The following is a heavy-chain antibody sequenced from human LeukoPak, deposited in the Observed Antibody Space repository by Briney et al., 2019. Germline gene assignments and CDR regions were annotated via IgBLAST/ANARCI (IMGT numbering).Heavy chain of an antibody. D-gene: IGHD3-10*02. CDR3: AELGITMIGGV. J-gene: IGHJ6*04. CDR2: IDIAGDT. V-gene: IGHV3-13*01. CDR1: GFTFSSYD. Sequence: GGSLRLSCATSGFTFSSYDMHWVRQATGKGLDWVSAIDIAGDTYYPGSVKGRFTISRENAKNSLYLQMNSLRAEDTAVYYCAELGITMIGGVWGKGTTVTISS.